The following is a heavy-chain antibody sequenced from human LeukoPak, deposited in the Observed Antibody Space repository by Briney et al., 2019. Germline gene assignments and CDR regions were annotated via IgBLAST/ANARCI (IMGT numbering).Heavy chain of an antibody. CDR2: IKSKTDGGTT. Sequence: RAGGSLRLSCAASGFTFSNAWMSWVRQAPGKGLEWVGRIKSKTDGGTTDYAAPVKGRFTISRDNSKNTLYLQMNSLRAEDTAVYYCARGGGRSSSSPMGHWGQGTLVTVSS. D-gene: IGHD6-13*01. CDR1: GFTFSNAW. CDR3: ARGGGRSSSSPMGH. J-gene: IGHJ4*02. V-gene: IGHV3-15*01.